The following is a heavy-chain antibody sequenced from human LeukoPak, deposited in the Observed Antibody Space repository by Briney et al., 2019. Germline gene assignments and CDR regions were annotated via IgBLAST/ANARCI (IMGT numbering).Heavy chain of an antibody. D-gene: IGHD2-15*01. CDR3: ARGWSGGPDS. Sequence: GGSLRLSCAASGFTFSDYYMSWVRQAPGKGLEWVSYISGSSGYTKYADSVKGRFTISRDNAKNSLYLQVNSLRAEDTAVYYCARGWSGGPDSWGRGTLVTVSS. CDR2: ISGSSGYT. CDR1: GFTFSDYY. V-gene: IGHV3-11*06. J-gene: IGHJ4*02.